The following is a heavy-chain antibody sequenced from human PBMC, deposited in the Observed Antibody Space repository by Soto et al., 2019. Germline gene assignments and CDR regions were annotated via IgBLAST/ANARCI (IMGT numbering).Heavy chain of an antibody. V-gene: IGHV1-18*04. CDR1: GYTFTSYG. Sequence: QVQLVQSGAEVKKPGASVKVSCKASGYTFTSYGISWVRQAPGQGREWMGWISAYNGNKNYAQKLQGRVTMTTDTSTSTAYMERRSLRSDDTAVYYCARESWYYDSSGYYYAYDYYYGMDVWGQGTTVTVSS. CDR3: ARESWYYDSSGYYYAYDYYYGMDV. J-gene: IGHJ6*02. CDR2: ISAYNGNK. D-gene: IGHD3-22*01.